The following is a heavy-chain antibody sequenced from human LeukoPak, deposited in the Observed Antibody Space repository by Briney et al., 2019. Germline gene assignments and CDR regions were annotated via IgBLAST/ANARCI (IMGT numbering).Heavy chain of an antibody. J-gene: IGHJ3*02. CDR1: GFTFANYW. CDR2: IRQDGSEK. V-gene: IGHV3-7*01. CDR3: ARRDWVSGAVRAFDI. D-gene: IGHD3-3*01. Sequence: GGSLRLSCAASGFTFANYWMSWVRQAPGKGLEWVANIRQDGSEKFYVDSVKGRFTISRDNDKSSLYLQMSGLRVEDTAVYYCARRDWVSGAVRAFDIWGQGTMVTVSS.